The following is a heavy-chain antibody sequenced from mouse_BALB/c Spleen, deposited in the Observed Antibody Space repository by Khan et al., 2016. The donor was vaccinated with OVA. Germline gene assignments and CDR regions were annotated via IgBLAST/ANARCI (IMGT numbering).Heavy chain of an antibody. Sequence: QVQLQQPGPELVKPGASVKMSYKASGYTFTDYVMNWVKQRNGQGLEWIGQIYPGSDSTYYNEKFKGKATLTADRSSSTAYMQLSNLTSEDSAVYFCARAGWDVFAYWGQGTLVTVSA. CDR1: GYTFTDYV. D-gene: IGHD4-1*01. CDR2: IYPGSDST. V-gene: IGHV1-77*01. CDR3: ARAGWDVFAY. J-gene: IGHJ3*01.